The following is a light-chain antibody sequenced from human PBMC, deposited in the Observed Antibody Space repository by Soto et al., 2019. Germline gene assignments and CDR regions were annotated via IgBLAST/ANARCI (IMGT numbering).Light chain of an antibody. CDR3: QQYNSYSQT. J-gene: IGKJ1*01. Sequence: DIQMTQSPSTLSASVGDRVTITCRASQSISSWLAWYQQKPGKAPKLLIYDASSLESGVPSRFSGSGSGTEFTLTISSLQPDDFAIYYCQQYNSYSQTFGQGTQMDIK. CDR2: DAS. V-gene: IGKV1-5*01. CDR1: QSISSW.